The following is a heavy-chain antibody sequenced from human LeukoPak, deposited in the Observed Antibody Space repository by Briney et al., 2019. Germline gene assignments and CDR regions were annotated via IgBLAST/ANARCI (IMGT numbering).Heavy chain of an antibody. CDR3: AREEALAAAGGGDH. CDR1: GFTFSSYG. Sequence: GGSLRLSCAASGFTFSSYGMHWVRQAPGKGLEWVAVIWYDGSNKYYADFVKGRFTISRDNSKNTLYLQMNSLRAEDTAVYYCAREEALAAAGGGDHWGQGTLVTVSS. V-gene: IGHV3-33*01. J-gene: IGHJ4*02. D-gene: IGHD6-13*01. CDR2: IWYDGSNK.